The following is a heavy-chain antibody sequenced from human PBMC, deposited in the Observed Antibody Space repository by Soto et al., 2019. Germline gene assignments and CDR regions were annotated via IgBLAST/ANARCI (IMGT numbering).Heavy chain of an antibody. V-gene: IGHV1-69*13. CDR1: GGTFISYA. J-gene: IGHJ3*02. CDR2: IIPIFGTA. Sequence: ASVKVSCKASGGTFISYAISWVRQAPGQGLEWMGGIIPIFGTANYAQKFQGRVTITADESTSTAYMELSSLRSEDTAVYYCARVVTIFGVVQTKSAFDIWGQGTMVTVSS. CDR3: ARVVTIFGVVQTKSAFDI. D-gene: IGHD3-3*01.